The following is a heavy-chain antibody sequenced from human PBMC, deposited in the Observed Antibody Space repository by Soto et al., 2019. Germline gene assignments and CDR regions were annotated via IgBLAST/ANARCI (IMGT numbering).Heavy chain of an antibody. CDR3: ARDRKGAEGFDP. CDR2: IGADNGDT. Sequence: QVQLVQSGAEVKKPGALVKVSCKASGYTFSTYGFSWVRQAPGQGLEWMGWIGADNGDTNYAQNFQGRVTMTTDTSTTTSYMELRSLTSDDTAVYFCARDRKGAEGFDPWGQGTLVTVSS. D-gene: IGHD3-9*01. CDR1: GYTFSTYG. J-gene: IGHJ5*02. V-gene: IGHV1-18*01.